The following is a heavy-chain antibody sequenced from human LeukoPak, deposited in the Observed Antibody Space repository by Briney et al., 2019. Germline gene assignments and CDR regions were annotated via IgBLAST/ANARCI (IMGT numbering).Heavy chain of an antibody. D-gene: IGHD3-22*01. CDR1: GFTVSSNY. V-gene: IGHV4-59*05. J-gene: IGHJ4*02. Sequence: GSLRLSCAASGFTVSSNYMSWVRQAPGKGLEWIGSIYYSGSTYYNPSLKSRVTISVDTSKNQFSLKLSSVTAADTAVYYCARRYYYDSSGYDYWGQGTLVTVSS. CDR3: ARRYYYDSSGYDY. CDR2: IYYSGST.